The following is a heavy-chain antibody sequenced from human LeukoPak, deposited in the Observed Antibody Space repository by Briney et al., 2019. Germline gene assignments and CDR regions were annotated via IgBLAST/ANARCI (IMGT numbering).Heavy chain of an antibody. CDR2: ISYDGSNK. CDR3: ARGVAVAGNDY. Sequence: GGSLRLSCAASGFTFSSYAMHWVRQAPGKGLEWVAVISYDGSNKYYADSVKGRFTISRDNSKNTLYLQMNSLRAEDTAVYYCARGVAVAGNDYWGQGTLVTVSS. CDR1: GFTFSSYA. J-gene: IGHJ4*02. V-gene: IGHV3-30-3*01. D-gene: IGHD6-19*01.